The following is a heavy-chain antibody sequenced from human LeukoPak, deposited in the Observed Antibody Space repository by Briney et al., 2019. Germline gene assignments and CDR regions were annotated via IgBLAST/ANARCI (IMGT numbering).Heavy chain of an antibody. J-gene: IGHJ4*02. Sequence: ASVKVSCKASGYTFTRYAVHWVRQAPGQRLEWMGWINAGNGNTKYSQKFQGRVTITRDTSASTAYMELSSLRSEDTAVYYCARDYGDFTTGLGYWGQGTLVTVSS. V-gene: IGHV1-3*01. CDR3: ARDYGDFTTGLGY. CDR1: GYTFTRYA. CDR2: INAGNGNT. D-gene: IGHD4-17*01.